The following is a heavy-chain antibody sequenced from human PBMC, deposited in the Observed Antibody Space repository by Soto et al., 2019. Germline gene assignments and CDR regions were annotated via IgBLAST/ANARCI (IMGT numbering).Heavy chain of an antibody. J-gene: IGHJ4*02. V-gene: IGHV4-59*01. CDR3: AKANSGYGSFDH. CDR1: GDSISKYY. Sequence: SETLSLTCTVSGDSISKYYCSWIRQSPGKGLEWIGYIYYSGSTNYNPSLKSRVTISIDKSKNQFSLKLTSVTAADTAVYYCAKANSGYGSFDHWGQGMLVTVS. D-gene: IGHD5-12*01. CDR2: IYYSGST.